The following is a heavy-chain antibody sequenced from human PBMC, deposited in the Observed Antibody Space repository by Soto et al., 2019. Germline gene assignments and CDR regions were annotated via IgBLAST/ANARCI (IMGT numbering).Heavy chain of an antibody. D-gene: IGHD6-6*01. J-gene: IGHJ6*02. Sequence: PSKTLSLTCTVSGGSISSYYWSWIRQSPGKGLEWIGSVYYRGSTYYNPSLKSRVTISVDTSKNQFSLKLSSVTAADTAVYYCARARQLVFYYYYGMDVWGQRTTVTVSS. CDR2: VYYRGST. CDR3: ARARQLVFYYYYGMDV. V-gene: IGHV4-59*12. CDR1: GGSISSYY.